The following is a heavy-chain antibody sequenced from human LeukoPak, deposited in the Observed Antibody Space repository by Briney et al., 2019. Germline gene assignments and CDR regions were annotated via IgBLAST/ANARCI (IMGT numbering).Heavy chain of an antibody. J-gene: IGHJ3*02. V-gene: IGHV4-59*01. CDR3: ARSGYKYGADAFDI. CDR1: GDTISSYY. Sequence: PSETLSLTCTVAGDTISSYYWGWIRQPPGKGLEWIGYIYYSGSTNYDPSLKSRVTMSVDTSKNRFSLGLSSVTAADTAMYYCARSGYKYGADAFDIWGQGTMVTVSS. CDR2: IYYSGST. D-gene: IGHD5-18*01.